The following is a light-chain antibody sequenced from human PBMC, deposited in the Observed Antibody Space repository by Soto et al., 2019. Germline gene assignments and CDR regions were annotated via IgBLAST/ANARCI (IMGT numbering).Light chain of an antibody. J-gene: IGKJ5*01. Sequence: EIVLTQSPGTLSLSPGERATLSCRASQSVSNSYLAWYQQKPGQAPRLLIYGASSRATDIPDRFSGSGSGTDFTLTISRLEPEDFAVYYCQQYGSSPSCGQGTRLAIK. V-gene: IGKV3-20*01. CDR2: GAS. CDR1: QSVSNSY. CDR3: QQYGSSPS.